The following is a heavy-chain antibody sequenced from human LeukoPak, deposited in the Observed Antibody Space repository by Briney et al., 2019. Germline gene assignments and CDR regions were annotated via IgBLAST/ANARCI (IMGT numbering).Heavy chain of an antibody. Sequence: GGSLRLSCVASGFTFSSYAMTWVRQAPGKGLEWVSGISGSGERIHYADSVKGRFTISRDNSKNTLFLQMNSLRAEDTAVYYCAKESSSGWYDWGQGTLVTVSS. CDR2: ISGSGERI. D-gene: IGHD6-19*01. CDR1: GFTFSSYA. CDR3: AKESSSGWYD. V-gene: IGHV3-23*01. J-gene: IGHJ4*02.